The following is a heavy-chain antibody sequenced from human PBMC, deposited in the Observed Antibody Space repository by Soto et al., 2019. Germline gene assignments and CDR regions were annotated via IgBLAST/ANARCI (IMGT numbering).Heavy chain of an antibody. CDR1: GFTLSYG. Sequence: VQLLESGGGLIQPGGSLRLSCAASGFTLSYGIRWLRQAPGKGLEWVAYISYDSSNKFYGDSVKGRFTIARDNSKNTQFLQMNSLRAEDTAVYYCAKLVIGYCSGNTCDDYWGQGTLVAVSS. J-gene: IGHJ4*02. D-gene: IGHD2-15*01. CDR3: AKLVIGYCSGNTCDDY. V-gene: IGHV3-30*18. CDR2: ISYDSSNK.